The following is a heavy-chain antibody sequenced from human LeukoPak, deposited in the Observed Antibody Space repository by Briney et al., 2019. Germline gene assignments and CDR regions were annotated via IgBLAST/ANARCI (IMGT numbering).Heavy chain of an antibody. D-gene: IGHD2/OR15-2a*01. CDR1: GYRFTSYW. CDR2: IDPSDSYT. CDR3: ARQYPFDP. V-gene: IGHV5-10-1*01. Sequence: GESLKISFKGSGYRFTSYWISWVRPMPGKGLAWMGRIDPSDSYTNYSPSFQGHVTISADKSISTAYLQWSSLKASDTAMYYCARQYPFDPWGQGTLVTVSS. J-gene: IGHJ5*02.